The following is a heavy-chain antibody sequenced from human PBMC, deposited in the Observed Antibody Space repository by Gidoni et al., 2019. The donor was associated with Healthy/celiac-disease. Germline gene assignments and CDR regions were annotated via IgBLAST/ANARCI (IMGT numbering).Heavy chain of an antibody. CDR3: ARAPYYYDSSGYRVAFDI. CDR1: GGTFSSYA. CDR2: IIPIFGTA. V-gene: IGHV1-69*01. Sequence: QVQLVQSGAEVKKPGSSVKVSCKASGGTFSSYAISWVRQAPGQGLEWMGGIIPIFGTANYAQKFQGRVTITADESTSTAYMELSSLRSEDTAVYYCARAPYYYDSSGYRVAFDIWAQGTMVTVSS. J-gene: IGHJ3*02. D-gene: IGHD3-22*01.